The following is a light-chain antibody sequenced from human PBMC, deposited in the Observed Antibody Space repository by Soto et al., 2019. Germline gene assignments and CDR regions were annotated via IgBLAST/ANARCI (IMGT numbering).Light chain of an antibody. J-gene: IGLJ1*01. CDR2: DVS. V-gene: IGLV2-14*03. CDR1: ISDVGSYNY. CDR3: GSYTTSSNYV. Sequence: QSALTQPPSVSGSPGQSITISCTGTISDVGSYNYVSWYQQYPGKAPKLMIYDVSTRPSGVSDRLSGSKSGNTASLTISGLRAEDEADYYCGSYTTSSNYVFGTGTKATVL.